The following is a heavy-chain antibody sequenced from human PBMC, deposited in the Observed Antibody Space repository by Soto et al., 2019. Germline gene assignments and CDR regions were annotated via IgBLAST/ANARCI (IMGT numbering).Heavy chain of an antibody. CDR1: GYTFTSYA. CDR3: ARNMEQWLVGGDAFDI. CDR2: INAGNGNT. J-gene: IGHJ3*02. V-gene: IGHV1-3*01. Sequence: QVQLVQSGAEVKKPGASVKVSCKASGYTFTSYAMHWVRQAPGQRLEWMGWINAGNGNTKYSQKFQGRVTITRDTSASTAYMELSSLRSEDTAVYYCARNMEQWLVGGDAFDIWGQGTMVTVSS. D-gene: IGHD6-19*01.